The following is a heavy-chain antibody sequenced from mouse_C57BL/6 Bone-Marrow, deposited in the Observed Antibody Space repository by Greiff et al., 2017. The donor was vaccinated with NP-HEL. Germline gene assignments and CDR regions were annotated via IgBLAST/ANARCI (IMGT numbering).Heavy chain of an antibody. CDR3: ASEGGLRRRAYAMDC. Sequence: EVQRVESEGGLVQPGRSMKLSCAASGFTFSDYSMAWVRQVPEKGLEWVANINYDGSSTYYLDSLKSRFIISRDNAKNILYLQMSSLKSEDTATYYCASEGGLRRRAYAMDCWGQGTSVTVSS. CDR2: INYDGSST. CDR1: GFTFSDYS. D-gene: IGHD2-4*01. V-gene: IGHV5-16*01. J-gene: IGHJ4*01.